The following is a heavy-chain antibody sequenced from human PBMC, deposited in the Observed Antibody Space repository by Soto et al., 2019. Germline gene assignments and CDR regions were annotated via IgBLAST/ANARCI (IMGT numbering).Heavy chain of an antibody. CDR3: GSSTSIHYFDY. D-gene: IGHD6-6*01. CDR1: GYTFTSYY. J-gene: IGHJ4*02. CDR2: INPSGGST. V-gene: IGHV1-46*03. Sequence: ASVKVSCKASGYTFTSYYMHWVRQAPGQGLEWMGIINPSGGSTSYAQKFQGRVTMTRDTSTSTVYMELSSLRSEDTAVYYCGSSTSIHYFDYWGQGTLVTGSS.